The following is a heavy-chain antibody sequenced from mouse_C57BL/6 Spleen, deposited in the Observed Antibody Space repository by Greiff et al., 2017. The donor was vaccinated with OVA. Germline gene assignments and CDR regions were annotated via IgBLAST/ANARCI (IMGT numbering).Heavy chain of an antibody. CDR3: TEREYADDPFAD. CDR1: GYTFTDYE. V-gene: IGHV1-15*01. D-gene: IGHD2-3*01. J-gene: IGHJ3*01. CDR2: IDPETGGT. Sequence: QVQLQQSGAELVRPGASVTLSCKASGYTFTDYEMHWVKQTPVHGLEWIGAIDPETGGTDYNQKFKGKAILTADKSTSTSYMELSSLTSEDSAVYYCTEREYADDPFADWGQGTLVTVSA.